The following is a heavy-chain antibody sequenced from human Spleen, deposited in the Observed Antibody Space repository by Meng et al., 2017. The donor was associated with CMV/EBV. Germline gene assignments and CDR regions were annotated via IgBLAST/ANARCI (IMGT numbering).Heavy chain of an antibody. CDR1: GYIFTDNY. J-gene: IGHJ4*02. D-gene: IGHD3-3*01. V-gene: IGHV1-2*02. Sequence: ASVKVSCKASGYIFTDNYLLWVRQAPGQGLEWVGWVSPKSGGTNYSQKFQGRVTMTRDTSMRTAYMELRRLRSDDTAVYCCAREFYFFGSNYYPHYFDSWGQGTLVTVSS. CDR2: VSPKSGGT. CDR3: AREFYFFGSNYYPHYFDS.